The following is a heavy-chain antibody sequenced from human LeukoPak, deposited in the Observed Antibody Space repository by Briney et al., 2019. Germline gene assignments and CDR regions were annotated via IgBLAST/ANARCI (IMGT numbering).Heavy chain of an antibody. J-gene: IGHJ6*04. CDR3: AELGITMIGGV. CDR2: ISSSGSTI. D-gene: IGHD3-10*02. V-gene: IGHV3-48*04. CDR1: GFIFTSYS. Sequence: GGSLRLSCAASGFIFTSYSMNWVRQAPGKGLEWISYISSSGSTIYYADSVKGRFTISRDNAKNSLYLQMNSLRAEDTAVYYCAELGITMIGGVWGKGTTVTISS.